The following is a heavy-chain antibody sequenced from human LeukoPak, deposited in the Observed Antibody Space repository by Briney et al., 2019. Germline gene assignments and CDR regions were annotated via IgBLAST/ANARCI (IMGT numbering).Heavy chain of an antibody. CDR2: IYSGGST. D-gene: IGHD4-11*01. J-gene: IGHJ4*02. V-gene: IGHV3-53*01. CDR1: GFTVSSNY. Sequence: GGSLRLSCAASGFTVSSNYMSWVRQAPGKGLEWVSVIYSGGSTYYSDSVKGRFTISRDNSKNTVYLQMNSVRAEDTAMYYCVRDNSNPHWGQGTLVTVSS. CDR3: VRDNSNPH.